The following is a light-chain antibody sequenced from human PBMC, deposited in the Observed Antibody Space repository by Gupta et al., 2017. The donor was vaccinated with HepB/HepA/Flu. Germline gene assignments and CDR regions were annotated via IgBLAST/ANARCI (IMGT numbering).Light chain of an antibody. V-gene: IGKV1-5*03. CDR2: KAS. CDR1: QTIKGL. CDR3: PHYDAFPYT. J-gene: IGKJ2*01. Sequence: IHITQAPPTLSASVGDRVILTCRASQTIKGLFAWYQQKPGNAPKLLIYKASTLETGVPSRFIGGGSGTDFTLTITNLQPDDSATYYCPHYDAFPYTFGQGTMLEI.